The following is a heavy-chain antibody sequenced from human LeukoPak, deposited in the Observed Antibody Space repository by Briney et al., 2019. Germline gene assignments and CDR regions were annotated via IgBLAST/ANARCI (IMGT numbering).Heavy chain of an antibody. D-gene: IGHD3-10*01. CDR1: GFTFDDYA. J-gene: IGHJ4*02. Sequence: GGSLRLSCAASGFTFDDYAMHWVRQAPGKGLEWVSGISWNSGSIGYADSVKGRFTISRDNAKNSLYLQMNSLRAEDTALYYCAKGRYITLLRGVPTFDYWGQGTLVTVSS. V-gene: IGHV3-9*01. CDR2: ISWNSGSI. CDR3: AKGRYITLLRGVPTFDY.